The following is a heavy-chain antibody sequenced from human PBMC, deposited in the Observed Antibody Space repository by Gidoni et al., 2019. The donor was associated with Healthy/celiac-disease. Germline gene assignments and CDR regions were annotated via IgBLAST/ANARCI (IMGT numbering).Heavy chain of an antibody. CDR2: IWYDGSNK. D-gene: IGHD5-12*01. V-gene: IGHV3-33*01. CDR1: GCTCSSYG. CDR3: ARVRRDGYNYLLDY. J-gene: IGHJ4*02. Sequence: QVKLVESGGGVVQPGRYLRLSCAASGCTCSSYGMHGVRQAPGNGLVWVAVIWYDGSNKYYADSVTGRFTISRSHSKTTLYLQMNSLRAEDTAVYYCARVRRDGYNYLLDYWGQGTLVTVSS.